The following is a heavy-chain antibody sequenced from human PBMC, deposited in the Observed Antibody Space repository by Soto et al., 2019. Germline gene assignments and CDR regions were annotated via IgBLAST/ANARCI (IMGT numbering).Heavy chain of an antibody. J-gene: IGHJ6*02. CDR3: ARAKGYYGMDV. CDR1: GFTFSSYW. CDR2: INSDGSST. V-gene: IGHV3-74*01. Sequence: GGSLRLSCAASGFTFSSYWMHWVRQATGKGLVWVSRINSDGSSTSYADSVKGRFTISTDNAKKTLYLQMNSLRAEDTAVYYCARAKGYYGMDVWGQGTTVTVSS.